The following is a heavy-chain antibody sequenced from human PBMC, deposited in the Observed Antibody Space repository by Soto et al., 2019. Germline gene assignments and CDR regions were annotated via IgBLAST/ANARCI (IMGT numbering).Heavy chain of an antibody. V-gene: IGHV3-23*01. CDR3: AKRDRFGSGSYFNRGDAFNI. D-gene: IGHD3-10*01. CDR1: GFTFSGYW. Sequence: GGSLRLSCAASGFTFSGYWMQWVRQAPGKGLECVSAISAGGGNTYYADSVKGRFTISRDNSKNTLYLQMNSLRAEDTAVYYCAKRDRFGSGSYFNRGDAFNIWGQGTMVTVSS. J-gene: IGHJ3*02. CDR2: ISAGGGNT.